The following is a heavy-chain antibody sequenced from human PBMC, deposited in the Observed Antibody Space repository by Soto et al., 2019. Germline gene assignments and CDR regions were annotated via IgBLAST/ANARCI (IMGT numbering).Heavy chain of an antibody. CDR2: VNPSSGGT. CDR3: AREGSADYGSYGVDV. Sequence: QVQLVQSGTEVRKPGASVKVSCKASGFTDYYIHWVRQAPGQGLEWMGWVNPSSGGTNYAQKFQGRVAMTRDPFISTAYMEPSRLQSDDTAVYYCAREGSADYGSYGVDVWGQGTTVTVSS. CDR1: GFTDYY. D-gene: IGHD4-17*01. V-gene: IGHV1-2*02. J-gene: IGHJ6*02.